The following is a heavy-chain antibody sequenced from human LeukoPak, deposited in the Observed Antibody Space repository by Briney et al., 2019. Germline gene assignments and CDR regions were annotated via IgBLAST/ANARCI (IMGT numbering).Heavy chain of an antibody. V-gene: IGHV3-7*04. Sequence: GGSLRLSCAASGFTFSSHWMSWVRQAPGKGLEGVANIKPDGSEKYYVDSVKGRFTISRDNAKNSLYLQMNSRRAEDTAVYYCARRLESFGELFYNWFDPWGQGTLVTVSS. D-gene: IGHD3-10*01. J-gene: IGHJ5*02. CDR2: IKPDGSEK. CDR1: GFTFSSHW. CDR3: ARRLESFGELFYNWFDP.